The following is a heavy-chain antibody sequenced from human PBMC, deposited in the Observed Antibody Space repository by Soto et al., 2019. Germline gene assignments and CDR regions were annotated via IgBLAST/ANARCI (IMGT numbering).Heavy chain of an antibody. V-gene: IGHV1-18*01. D-gene: IGHD4-17*01. CDR2: ISAYNGNT. CDR1: GYTFTSYG. CDR3: ARDRYGDPLWGQDDFDY. J-gene: IGHJ4*02. Sequence: QVQLVQSGAEVKKPGASVKVSCKASGYTFTSYGISWVRQAPGQGLEWMGWISAYNGNTNYAQKLQGRVTMTTDTSTSTAYMELRSLRSDDTAVYYCARDRYGDPLWGQDDFDYWGQGTLVTVSS.